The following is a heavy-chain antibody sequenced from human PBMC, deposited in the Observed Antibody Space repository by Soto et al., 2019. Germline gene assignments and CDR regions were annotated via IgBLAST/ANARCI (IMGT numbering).Heavy chain of an antibody. CDR1: GGSISSYY. J-gene: IGHJ5*02. V-gene: IGHV4-59*01. D-gene: IGHD3-10*01. CDR2: IYYSGST. Sequence: SETLSLTCTVPGGSISSYYWSWIRQPPGKGLEWIGYIYYSGSTNYNPSLKSRVTISVDTSKNQFSLKLSSVTAADTAVYYCAGYGSGSSNWFDPWGQGTLVTVSS. CDR3: AGYGSGSSNWFDP.